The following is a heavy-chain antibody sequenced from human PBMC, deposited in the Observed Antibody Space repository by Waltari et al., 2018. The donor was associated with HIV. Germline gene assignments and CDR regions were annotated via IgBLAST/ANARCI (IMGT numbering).Heavy chain of an antibody. J-gene: IGHJ3*02. V-gene: IGHV3-9*01. CDR1: GFHFADYD. CDR3: AGRKSIIVVAGGNDDFEI. CDR2: IRGIGGQI. Sequence: EVQLVESGGGVVQPGMSLRLSCVGTGFHFADYDMYWVRQVPGKGLEWVAGIRGIGGQIAYADSVKARFTMSRDNAKKSLFLEMNSLRREDTAFYQCAGRKSIIVVAGGNDDFEIWGQGTKVTVSS. D-gene: IGHD3-22*01.